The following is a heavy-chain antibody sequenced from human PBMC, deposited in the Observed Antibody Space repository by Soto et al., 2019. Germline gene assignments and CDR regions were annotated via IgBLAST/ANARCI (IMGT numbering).Heavy chain of an antibody. Sequence: QVQLVQSGAEVKKPGASVKVSCKASGYIFSSYGISWVRQAPGQGLEWMGCIYGDDGSTDYAQNLQGRVTVTTDTSTSTAYMELRDLRSDDTAVYYCARRTLGSSIGIGDYWGQGVLVTVSS. CDR3: ARRTLGSSIGIGDY. CDR1: GYIFSSYG. CDR2: IYGDDGST. J-gene: IGHJ4*02. D-gene: IGHD1-1*01. V-gene: IGHV1-18*01.